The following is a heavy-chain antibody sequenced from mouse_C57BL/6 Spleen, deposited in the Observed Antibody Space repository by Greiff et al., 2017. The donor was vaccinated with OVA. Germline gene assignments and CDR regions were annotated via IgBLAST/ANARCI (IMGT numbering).Heavy chain of an antibody. Sequence: QVQLQQSGPELVKPGASVKISCKASGYAFSSSWMNWVQQRPGKGLEWIGPIYPGGGDTNYNGKFKGKATLTADKSSSTAYLQLSSLASEDSAVYCGTRDTTVGWDYWGKGTTLTVAS. D-gene: IGHD1-1*01. J-gene: IGHJ2*01. CDR3: TRDTTVGWDY. V-gene: IGHV1-82*01. CDR1: GYAFSSSW. CDR2: IYPGGGDT.